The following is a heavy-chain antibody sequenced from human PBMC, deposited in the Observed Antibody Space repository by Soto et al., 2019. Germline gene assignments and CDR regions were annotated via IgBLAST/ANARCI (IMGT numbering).Heavy chain of an antibody. CDR1: GGSISSGGHY. J-gene: IGHJ4*02. Sequence: TRSLTCTVSGGSISSGGHYWNWILQHPGKGLEWIGYIYHSVSAYYNPSLKSRVTISVDTSKNQFSLKLSSVTAADTAVYYCARRYYYDRSGYYYSDYWGEGTLVTVSS. V-gene: IGHV4-31*03. CDR3: ARRYYYDRSGYYYSDY. CDR2: IYHSVSA. D-gene: IGHD3-22*01.